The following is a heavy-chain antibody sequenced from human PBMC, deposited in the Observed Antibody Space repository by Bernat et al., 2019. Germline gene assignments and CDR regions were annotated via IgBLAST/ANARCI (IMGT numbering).Heavy chain of an antibody. CDR3: ASLWYGDLRDSYYYYGMDV. CDR1: GFTFSSYS. Sequence: EVQLVESGGGLVQPGGSLRLSCAASGFTFSSYSMNWVRQAPGKGLEWVSYISSSSSTIYYADSVKGRFPISRDNAKNSLYLQMNSLRDEDTAVYYCASLWYGDLRDSYYYYGMDVWGQGTTVTVSS. J-gene: IGHJ6*02. V-gene: IGHV3-48*02. CDR2: ISSSSSTI. D-gene: IGHD4-17*01.